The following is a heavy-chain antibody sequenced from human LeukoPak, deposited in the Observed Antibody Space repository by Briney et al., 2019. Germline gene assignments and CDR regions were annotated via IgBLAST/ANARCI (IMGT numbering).Heavy chain of an antibody. D-gene: IGHD3-10*01. V-gene: IGHV4-38-2*02. Sequence: SETLSLTCTVSGYSISSGYYWGWIRQPPGKGLECIGSIYHSGSTYYNPSLKSRVTISVDTSKNQFSLKLSSVTAADTAVYYCARANYYGSGSPFDPWGQGTLVTVSS. CDR3: ARANYYGSGSPFDP. J-gene: IGHJ5*02. CDR2: IYHSGST. CDR1: GYSISSGYY.